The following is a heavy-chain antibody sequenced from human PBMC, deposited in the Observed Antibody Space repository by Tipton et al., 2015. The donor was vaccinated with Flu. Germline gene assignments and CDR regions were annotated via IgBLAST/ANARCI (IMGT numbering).Heavy chain of an antibody. Sequence: SLRLSCAASGFTASSNYMSWVRQAPGKGLEWVSVIYSGGSTYYADSVKGRFTISRDNSKNTLYLQMNSLRAEDTAVYYCARGGEYCTNGVCYGDYYYYYMDVWGKGTTVTVSS. V-gene: IGHV3-66*01. CDR3: ARGGEYCTNGVCYGDYYYYYMDV. J-gene: IGHJ6*03. CDR2: IYSGGST. CDR1: GFTASSNY. D-gene: IGHD2-8*01.